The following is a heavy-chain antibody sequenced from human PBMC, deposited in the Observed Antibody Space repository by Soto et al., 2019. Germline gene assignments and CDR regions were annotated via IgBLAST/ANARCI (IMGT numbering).Heavy chain of an antibody. V-gene: IGHV1-2*04. CDR3: ARGGVVAVYYYYYYMDV. CDR2: INPNSGGT. D-gene: IGHD2-15*01. CDR1: GYTFTGYY. J-gene: IGHJ6*03. Sequence: GASVKDSFKASGYTFTGYYMHWVRQAPGQGLEWMGWINPNSGGTNYAQKFQGWVTMTRDTSISTAYMELSRLRSDDTAVYYCARGGVVAVYYYYYYMDVWGKGTTVTVSS.